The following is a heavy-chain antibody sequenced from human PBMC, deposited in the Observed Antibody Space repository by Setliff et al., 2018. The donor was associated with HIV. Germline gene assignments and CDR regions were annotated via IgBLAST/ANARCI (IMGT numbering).Heavy chain of an antibody. CDR2: IKQDGSEK. Sequence: HPGGSLRLSCAASGFTFGDFWMSWVRQAPGKGLEWVANIKQDGSEKFYGHFVRGRFTISRDNSKNTLYLQMNSLRAEDTAVYYCARGHSGGRWSLFDYWGQGTLVTVSS. V-gene: IGHV3-7*01. J-gene: IGHJ4*02. CDR3: ARGHSGGRWSLFDY. CDR1: GFTFGDFW. D-gene: IGHD2-15*01.